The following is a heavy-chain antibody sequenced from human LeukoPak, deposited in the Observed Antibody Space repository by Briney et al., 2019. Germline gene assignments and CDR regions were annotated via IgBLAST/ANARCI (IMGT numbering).Heavy chain of an antibody. CDR3: ARRGDSSGYYYIGSAFDI. CDR2: IIPILGIA. D-gene: IGHD3-22*01. V-gene: IGHV1-69*02. CDR1: GGTFSSYT. Sequence: SVKVSCKASGGTFSSYTISWVRQAPGQGLEWMGRIIPILGIANYAQKFQGRVTITTDESTSTAYMELSSLRSEDTAVYYCARRGDSSGYYYIGSAFDIWGQGTMVTVSS. J-gene: IGHJ3*02.